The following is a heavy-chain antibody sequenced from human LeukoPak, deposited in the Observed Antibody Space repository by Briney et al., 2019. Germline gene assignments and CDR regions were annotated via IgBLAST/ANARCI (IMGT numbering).Heavy chain of an antibody. D-gene: IGHD2-8*01. CDR3: ARGGCYYFDY. J-gene: IGHJ4*02. CDR2: IYYSGST. Sequence: SETLSLTCTVSGGSISSYYWSWIRQPPGKGLEWIGYIYYSGSTNYNPSLKSRVTISVYTSKNQFSLKLSSVTAADRAVYYCARGGCYYFDYWGQGTLVTVSS. V-gene: IGHV4-59*01. CDR1: GGSISSYY.